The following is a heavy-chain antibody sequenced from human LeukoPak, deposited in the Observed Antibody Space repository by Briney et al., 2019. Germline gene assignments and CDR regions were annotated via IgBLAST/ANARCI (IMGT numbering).Heavy chain of an antibody. Sequence: PGGSLRLSCAASGFTFDDYAMHWVRQAPGKGLEWVSGISWNSGSIGYADSVKGRFTISRDNAKNSLYLQMNSLRAEDMALYYCAAQSYYDSSGYDAFDIWGQGTMVTVSS. D-gene: IGHD3-22*01. CDR2: ISWNSGSI. CDR1: GFTFDDYA. J-gene: IGHJ3*02. V-gene: IGHV3-9*03. CDR3: AAQSYYDSSGYDAFDI.